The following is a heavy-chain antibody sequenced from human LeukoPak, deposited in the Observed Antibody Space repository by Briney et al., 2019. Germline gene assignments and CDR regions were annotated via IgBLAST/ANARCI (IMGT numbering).Heavy chain of an antibody. CDR1: GYSFTSYW. CDR2: IDPSDSYT. J-gene: IGHJ6*04. Sequence: GESLRISCKGSGYSFTSYWISWVRQMPGKGLEWMGRIDPSDSYTNYSPSFQGHVTISADKSISAAYLQWSSLKASDTAIYYCARQDYDILTRHYGMDVWGKGTTVTVSS. V-gene: IGHV5-10-1*01. D-gene: IGHD3-9*01. CDR3: ARQDYDILTRHYGMDV.